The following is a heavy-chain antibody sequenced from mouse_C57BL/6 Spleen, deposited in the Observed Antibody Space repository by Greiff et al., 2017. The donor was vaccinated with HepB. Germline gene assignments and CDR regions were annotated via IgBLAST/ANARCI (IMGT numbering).Heavy chain of an antibody. CDR3: ARGGLRARDY. Sequence: EVKVVESGGGLVQPGGSLSLSCAASGFTFTDYYMSWVRPPPGKALEWLGFIRNKANGYTTEYSASVKGRFTISSDNSQSILYLQMNALRAEDSATYYCARGGLRARDYWGQGTSVTVSS. CDR1: GFTFTDYY. CDR2: IRNKANGYTT. D-gene: IGHD1-1*02. V-gene: IGHV7-3*01. J-gene: IGHJ4*01.